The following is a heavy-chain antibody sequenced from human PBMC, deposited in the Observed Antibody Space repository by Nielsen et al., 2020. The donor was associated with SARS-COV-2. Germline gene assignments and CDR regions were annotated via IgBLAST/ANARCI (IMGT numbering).Heavy chain of an antibody. CDR3: ARNTYGGSTDY. D-gene: IGHD4-23*01. V-gene: IGHV5-51*01. J-gene: IGHJ4*02. Sequence: GESLKISCQCSGYTFTSYWIGWVRQMPGKGLEWLGVIYPRDSDTRYNPSFQGQVTISADKSISTVYLQWSGLKASDSAMYYCARNTYGGSTDYWGQGTLVTVSS. CDR2: IYPRDSDT. CDR1: GYTFTSYW.